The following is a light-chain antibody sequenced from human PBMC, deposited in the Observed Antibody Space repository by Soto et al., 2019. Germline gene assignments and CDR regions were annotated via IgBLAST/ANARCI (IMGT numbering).Light chain of an antibody. Sequence: IGMTQSPATLSVSPGERATLSCRASQTIYSNVAWYQQRPGQPPRLLIYRSSSRATGIPARFSGSGSGTVSTLTINSLQSEDLAVYYCQQYQNLWTFGQGTKVEIK. V-gene: IGKV3-15*01. CDR1: QTIYSN. CDR3: QQYQNLWT. CDR2: RSS. J-gene: IGKJ1*01.